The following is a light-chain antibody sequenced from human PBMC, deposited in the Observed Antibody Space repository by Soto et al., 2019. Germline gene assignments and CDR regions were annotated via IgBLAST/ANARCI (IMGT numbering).Light chain of an antibody. J-gene: IGKJ1*01. V-gene: IGKV3D-15*01. CDR3: QQYYSIPPT. CDR1: ESVKNK. CDR2: DAS. Sequence: ETVMTQSPATLSVSPGERATLSCRASESVKNKLVWYQQKPGQAPRLLIYDASNRATGIPARFSGSGSGTDFTLTISSLQAEDVAVYYCQQYYSIPPTFGQGTKVDIK.